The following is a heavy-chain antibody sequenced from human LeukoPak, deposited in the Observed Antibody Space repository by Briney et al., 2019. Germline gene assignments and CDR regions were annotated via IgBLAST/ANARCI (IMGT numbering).Heavy chain of an antibody. CDR3: ATTRKGGYDY. Sequence: ASVKVSCKASGYTFTSYYMHWVRQAPGQGLEWMGIINPSGGRTSYAQKFQGRVTMTRDTYTSTVYMELSSLRSEDTAVYYCATTRKGGYDYWGQGTLVTVSS. CDR2: INPSGGRT. D-gene: IGHD5-12*01. CDR1: GYTFTSYY. V-gene: IGHV1-46*03. J-gene: IGHJ4*02.